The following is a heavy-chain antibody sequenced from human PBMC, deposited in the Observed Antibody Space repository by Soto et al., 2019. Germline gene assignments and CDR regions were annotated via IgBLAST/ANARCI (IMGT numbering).Heavy chain of an antibody. J-gene: IGHJ5*02. CDR3: ARDLPRDTMVRGVIPEFDP. CDR1: GYTFTSYG. V-gene: IGHV1-18*01. CDR2: ISAYNGNT. D-gene: IGHD3-10*01. Sequence: ASVKVSCTASGYTFTSYGISWVRQAPGQGLEWMGWISAYNGNTNYAQKLQGRVTMTTDTSTSTAYMELRSLRSDDTAVYYCARDLPRDTMVRGVIPEFDPWGQGTLVTVSS.